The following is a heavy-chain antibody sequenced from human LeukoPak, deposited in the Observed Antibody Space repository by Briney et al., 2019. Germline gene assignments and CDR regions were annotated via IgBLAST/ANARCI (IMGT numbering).Heavy chain of an antibody. D-gene: IGHD6-13*01. J-gene: IGHJ6*03. CDR1: EFTFVRYA. Sequence: PAGGSLRLSCAASEFTFVRYAMNWVREAPGKGLEWVSYISSSSFKIGYADSVKGRFTISRDNSKNSLYLQMDSLRVEDTAVYYRVRDPSYGSSWYYYMDVWGKGTTVTVSS. CDR2: ISSSSFKI. V-gene: IGHV3-48*04. CDR3: VRDPSYGSSWYYYMDV.